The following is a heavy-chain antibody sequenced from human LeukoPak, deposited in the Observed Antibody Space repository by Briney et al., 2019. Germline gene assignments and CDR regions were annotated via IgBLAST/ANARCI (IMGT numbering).Heavy chain of an antibody. CDR2: IYHSGST. J-gene: IGHJ4*02. D-gene: IGHD5-24*01. CDR3: ARAVPGPGMATIHFDY. Sequence: SETLSLTCAVSGGSISSGGYSWSWIRQPPGKGLEWIGYIYHSGSTYYNPSLKSRVTISVDRSKNQFSLKLSSVTAADTAVYYCARAVPGPGMATIHFDYWGQGTLVTVSS. V-gene: IGHV4-30-2*01. CDR1: GGSISSGGYS.